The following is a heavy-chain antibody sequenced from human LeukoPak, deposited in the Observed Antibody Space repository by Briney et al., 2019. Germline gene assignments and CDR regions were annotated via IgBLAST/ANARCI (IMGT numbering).Heavy chain of an antibody. J-gene: IGHJ3*01. Sequence: PSETLSLTCTVSGGSVSSSSYFWGWIRQPPGKGLEWIGTMFYSGSTHYCPSLKSRVTISVDTPKNQFFLKLNSVAAADTAVYYCAVAGVRHYVSSGLYAFDFWGQGTMVTVSS. CDR1: GGSVSSSSYF. CDR3: AVAGVRHYVSSGLYAFDF. D-gene: IGHD3-22*01. V-gene: IGHV4-39*01. CDR2: MFYSGST.